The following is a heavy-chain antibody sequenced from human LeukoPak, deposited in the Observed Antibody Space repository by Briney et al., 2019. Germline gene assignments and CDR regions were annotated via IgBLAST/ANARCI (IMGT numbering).Heavy chain of an antibody. CDR1: GGSISSYY. Sequence: SETLSLTCTVSGGSISSYYWSWIRQPPGKGLEWIGYIYYSGSTYYNPSLKSRVTISVDTSKNQFSLKLSSVTAADTAVYYCARAQDFSDSSGPNYLDFWGQGILVTVSS. CDR3: ARAQDFSDSSGPNYLDF. V-gene: IGHV4-59*08. J-gene: IGHJ4*02. CDR2: IYYSGST. D-gene: IGHD3-22*01.